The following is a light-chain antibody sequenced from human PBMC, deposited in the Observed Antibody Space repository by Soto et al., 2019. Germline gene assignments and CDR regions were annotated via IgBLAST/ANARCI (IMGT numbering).Light chain of an antibody. V-gene: IGLV2-8*01. Sequence: QSALTQPPSASGSPGQSVAISCTGTSSDVGGYNYVSWYQQHPGKAPKLMIYEVNKRPSGVPDRFSGSKSGNTASLTVSGLQAEDEAPYYCSSYAGSSNVFGTGTKVTVL. J-gene: IGLJ1*01. CDR2: EVN. CDR3: SSYAGSSNV. CDR1: SSDVGGYNY.